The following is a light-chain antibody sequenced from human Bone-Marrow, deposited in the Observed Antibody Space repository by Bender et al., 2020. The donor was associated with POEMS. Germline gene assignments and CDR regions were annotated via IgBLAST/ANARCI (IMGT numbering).Light chain of an antibody. J-gene: IGLJ3*02. CDR2: EVS. CDR3: ATWDDTLSGLL. Sequence: QSALTQPASVSGSPGQSITLSCAGSSSDIGSFNLVSWFQQHPGKAPKLMIYEVSLRPSGVSNRFSGSKSGTSASLAISGLQSEDGAVYYCATWDDTLSGLLFGGGTKLTVL. V-gene: IGLV2-14*02. CDR1: SSDIGSFNL.